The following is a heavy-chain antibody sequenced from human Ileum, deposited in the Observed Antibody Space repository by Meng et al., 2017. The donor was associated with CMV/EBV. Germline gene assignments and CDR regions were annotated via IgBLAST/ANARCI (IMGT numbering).Heavy chain of an antibody. CDR1: GGSFSSFS. Sequence: QVPFHQWGAGLLKPSETLSLTCGVNGGSFSSFSWTWIRQPPGKGPEWIGDINHRGTTNYSPSLKSRVTISIDTSKKQFSLRLSSLTAADTAVYYCTRGRVGDWGFDFWGQGTLVTVSS. D-gene: IGHD1-26*01. V-gene: IGHV4-34*01. J-gene: IGHJ4*02. CDR2: INHRGTT. CDR3: TRGRVGDWGFDF.